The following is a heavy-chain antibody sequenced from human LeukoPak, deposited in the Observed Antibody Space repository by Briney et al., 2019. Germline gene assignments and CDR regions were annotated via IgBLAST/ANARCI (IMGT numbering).Heavy chain of an antibody. V-gene: IGHV4-4*07. CDR3: ARDGAVAGTVDY. Sequence: SSETLSLTCTVSGGSISNYYWSWIRQPAGKGLEWIGRIYTSGSTNYNPSLKSRVTISVDTSKNQFSLKLSSVTAADTAVYYCARDGAVAGTVDYWGQGTLVTVSS. CDR1: GGSISNYY. D-gene: IGHD6-19*01. CDR2: IYTSGST. J-gene: IGHJ4*02.